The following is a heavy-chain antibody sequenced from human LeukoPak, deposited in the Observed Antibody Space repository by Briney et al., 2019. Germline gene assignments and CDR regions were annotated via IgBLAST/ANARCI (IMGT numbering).Heavy chain of an antibody. CDR3: ARDRATWFGEVYYYYYMDV. CDR2: ISYDGSNK. D-gene: IGHD3-10*01. CDR1: GFTFSSYA. J-gene: IGHJ6*03. Sequence: GRSLRLSCAASGFTFSSYAMHWVRQAPGKGLEWVAAISYDGSNKYYADSVKGRFTISRDNSKNTLYLQMNSLRAEDTAVYYCARDRATWFGEVYYYYYMDVWGKGTTVTVSS. V-gene: IGHV3-30*04.